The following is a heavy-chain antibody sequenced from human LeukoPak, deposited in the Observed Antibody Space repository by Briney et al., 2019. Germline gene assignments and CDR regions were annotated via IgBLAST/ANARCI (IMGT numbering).Heavy chain of an antibody. CDR1: GYTLTKFI. CDR2: FDPEDGET. Sequence: ASVKVSCKVSGYTLTKFIMHWVRRAPGKGLEWMGGFDPEDGETIYAQKLQGRVTMTEDTSTDTAYMELSSLRSEDTGVYYGARVARPSGSGDSCYAFLYFHHWGQGTLVTVSS. J-gene: IGHJ1*01. D-gene: IGHD2-15*01. V-gene: IGHV1-24*01. CDR3: ARVARPSGSGDSCYAFLYFHH.